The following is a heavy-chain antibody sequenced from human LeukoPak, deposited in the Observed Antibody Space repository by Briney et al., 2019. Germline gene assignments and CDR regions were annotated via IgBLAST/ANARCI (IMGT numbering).Heavy chain of an antibody. CDR3: TRHLSRGWSKDNGMDV. V-gene: IGHV3-73*01. CDR1: GFTFSGSA. CDR2: IRSKANGYAT. J-gene: IGHJ6*02. D-gene: IGHD6-19*01. Sequence: SGGSLRLSCAASGFTFSGSAMHWVRQASGKGLEWVGRIRSKANGYATAYAASVKGRFTISRDDSKNTAYLQMNSLKTEDTAVYYCTRHLSRGWSKDNGMDVWGQGTTVTVSS.